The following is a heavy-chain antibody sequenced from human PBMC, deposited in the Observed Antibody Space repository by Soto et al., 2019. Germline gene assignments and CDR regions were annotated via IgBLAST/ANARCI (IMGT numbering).Heavy chain of an antibody. D-gene: IGHD6-13*01. Sequence: SETLSLTCIVSGGSISSGSYYWNWIRQRPGKGLEWIGYIYYSGSTNYNPSLKSRVTISVDTSKNQFSLKLSSVTAADTAVYYCASQGSSSWYEGRWFDPWGQGTLVTVSS. J-gene: IGHJ5*02. V-gene: IGHV4-61*01. CDR1: GGSISSGSYY. CDR2: IYYSGST. CDR3: ASQGSSSWYEGRWFDP.